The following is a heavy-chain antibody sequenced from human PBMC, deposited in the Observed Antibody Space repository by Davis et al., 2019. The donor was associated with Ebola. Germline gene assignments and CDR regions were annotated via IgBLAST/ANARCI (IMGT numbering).Heavy chain of an antibody. Sequence: GESLKIPCKGSGYSFSTYWIGWVRQMPGKGLEWMGIIYPSDSDTRYSPSFRGQVTVSADKSIGTAYLQWNTLKASDTATYFCARHVRHTSTLSPTRPYYGLDVWGNGTPVTVSS. CDR1: GYSFSTYW. J-gene: IGHJ6*04. CDR3: ARHVRHTSTLSPTRPYYGLDV. D-gene: IGHD3-16*02. V-gene: IGHV5-51*01. CDR2: IYPSDSDT.